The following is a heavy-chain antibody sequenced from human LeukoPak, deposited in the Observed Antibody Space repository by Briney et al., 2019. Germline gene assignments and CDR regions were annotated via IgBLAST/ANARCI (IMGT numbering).Heavy chain of an antibody. CDR1: GDSLTSGSRY. J-gene: IGHJ6*04. CDR3: ARCMSELDYGDYAYYYHMDV. CDR2: FYSSTRT. V-gene: IGHV4-61*09. D-gene: IGHD4-17*01. Sequence: SETPSLTCTVSGDSLTSGSRYWSWIRQPAGQGLEWIGHFYSSTRTTYNPSLESRVTISGDTAKNQFSLKLDSVTAADTAVYFCARCMSELDYGDYAYYYHMDVWGKGTTVTVSS.